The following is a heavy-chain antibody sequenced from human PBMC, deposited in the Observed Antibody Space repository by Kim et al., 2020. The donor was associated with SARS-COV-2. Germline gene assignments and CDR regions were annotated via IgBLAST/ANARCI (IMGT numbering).Heavy chain of an antibody. D-gene: IGHD6-13*01. CDR3: ARVFDTSSWYGGGMDV. J-gene: IGHJ6*02. CDR1: GFRFSSYS. Sequence: GGSLRLSCAASGFRFSSYSMNWVRQAPGKGPEWVSFISSSSAYTYYGDSVKGRFTISRDNAKNSLYLQLNSLRVEDTAVYYCARVFDTSSWYGGGMDVWGQGTTVTVSS. CDR2: ISSSSAYT. V-gene: IGHV3-21*01.